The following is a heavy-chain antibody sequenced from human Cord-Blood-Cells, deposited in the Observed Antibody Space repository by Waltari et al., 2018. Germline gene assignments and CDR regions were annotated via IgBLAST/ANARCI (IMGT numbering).Heavy chain of an antibody. CDR2: SYSGGGT. Sequence: EVQLVETGGGLIQPGGSLRLSCAASGFTVSSNYMSWVRQAPGKGREGVSVSYSGGGTHYADSVEGRFTINRDKSKNTLYLQMNSLRAEDTAVYYCARQAGYSSSWYAVDIWGQGRMVTVSS. D-gene: IGHD6-13*01. CDR3: ARQAGYSSSWYAVDI. J-gene: IGHJ3*02. V-gene: IGHV3-53*02. CDR1: GFTVSSNY.